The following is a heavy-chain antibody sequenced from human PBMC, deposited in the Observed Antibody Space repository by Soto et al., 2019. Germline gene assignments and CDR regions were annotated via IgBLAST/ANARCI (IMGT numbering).Heavy chain of an antibody. D-gene: IGHD6-6*01. V-gene: IGHV4-59*01. Sequence: SETLSLTCTVSGGSISSYYWSWIRQPPGKGLEWIGYIYYSGSTNYNPSLKSRVTISVDTSKNQFSLKLSSVTAADTAVYYCARRLSSSSDWYYFDYWARVPWSPSPQ. CDR1: GGSISSYY. CDR3: ARRLSSSSDWYYFDY. CDR2: IYYSGST. J-gene: IGHJ4*02.